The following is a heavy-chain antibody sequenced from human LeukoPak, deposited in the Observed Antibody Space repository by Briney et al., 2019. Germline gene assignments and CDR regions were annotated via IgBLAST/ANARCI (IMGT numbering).Heavy chain of an antibody. CDR3: ASESGYDSSWFDR. CDR1: GFTFSSYS. CDR2: ISYDGSNK. V-gene: IGHV3-30*03. D-gene: IGHD5-12*01. Sequence: PGGSLRLSCAASGFTFSSYSMNWVRQAPGKGLEWVAVISYDGSNKYYADSVKGRFTISRDNSKNTLYLQMNSLRAEDTAVYYCASESGYDSSWFDRWGQGTLVTVSS. J-gene: IGHJ5*02.